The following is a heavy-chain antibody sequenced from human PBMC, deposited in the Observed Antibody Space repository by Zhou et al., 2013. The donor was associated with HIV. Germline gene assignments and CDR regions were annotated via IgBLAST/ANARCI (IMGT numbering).Heavy chain of an antibody. J-gene: IGHJ1*01. CDR3: TRGRSCGGEECYHWDFQL. D-gene: IGHD2-21*01. CDR2: INPRGGAV. Sequence: QGRLKQFGPQVKRPGASVTVSCGAEDYTFVNYKITWVRQAPGKGFEWMGWINPRGGAVNYARRFHDRVSMYRDTSTDTAYMDLRGLTSADTAIYYCTRGRSCGGEECYHWDFQLWGQGHPGDGLL. CDR1: DYTFVNYK. V-gene: IGHV1-2*02.